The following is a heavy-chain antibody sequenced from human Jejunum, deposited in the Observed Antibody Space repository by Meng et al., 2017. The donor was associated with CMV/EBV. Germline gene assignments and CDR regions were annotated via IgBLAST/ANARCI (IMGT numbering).Heavy chain of an antibody. V-gene: IGHV3-23*01. CDR1: GFTNMIND. CDR3: VINSGVLGY. J-gene: IGHJ4*01. D-gene: IGHD3-10*02. CDR2: NSASADGT. Sequence: VHVLEAGGDFVESGWTMNSSLQAAGFTNMINDMIWVRLAPGKGLEWLTTNSASADGTYYADSVKGRFTISRAPTKNTLYQQTNSLTTEDTAVYFCVINSGVLGYWGHGTLVTVSS.